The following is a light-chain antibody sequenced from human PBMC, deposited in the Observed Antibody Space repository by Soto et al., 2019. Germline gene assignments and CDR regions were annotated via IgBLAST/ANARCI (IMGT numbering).Light chain of an antibody. J-gene: IGKJ2*01. Sequence: EIVLTQSPGTLSLSPGERATLSCRASQNVSSSYLAWYQQKPGQAPRLLIYVASSTATGIPDRFSGSGSGTDFTLTISRLEPEDFAVYYCPQYGSSPPYTFGQGTKLELK. V-gene: IGKV3-20*01. CDR2: VAS. CDR3: PQYGSSPPYT. CDR1: QNVSSSY.